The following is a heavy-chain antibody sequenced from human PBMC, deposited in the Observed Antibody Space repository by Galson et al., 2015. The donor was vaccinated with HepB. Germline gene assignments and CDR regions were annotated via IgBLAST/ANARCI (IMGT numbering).Heavy chain of an antibody. CDR1: GFPFSSYG. J-gene: IGHJ5*02. Sequence: LRLSCAASGFPFSSYGMHWVRQAPGKGLEWVAVVSYDGSNKYYADSVKGRFTISRDNSKNTLYLQMNSLRAEDTAIYHCAKDGGRGYTYGPNWFDPWGQGTLVTVSS. V-gene: IGHV3-30*18. D-gene: IGHD5-18*01. CDR2: VSYDGSNK. CDR3: AKDGGRGYTYGPNWFDP.